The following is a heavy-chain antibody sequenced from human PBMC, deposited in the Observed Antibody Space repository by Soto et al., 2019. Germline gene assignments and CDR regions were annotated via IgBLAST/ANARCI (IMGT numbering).Heavy chain of an antibody. J-gene: IGHJ6*02. CDR3: AGPRISLAGSYYYYYGMDV. V-gene: IGHV1-69*02. Sequence: ASVKVSCKASGGTFSSYTISWVRQAPGQGLEWMGRIIPILGIANYAQKFQGRVTITAGKSTSTAYMDLSSLRSEDTAVYYCAGPRISLAGSYYYYYGMDVWGQGTTVTVSS. CDR2: IIPILGIA. D-gene: IGHD2-15*01. CDR1: GGTFSSYT.